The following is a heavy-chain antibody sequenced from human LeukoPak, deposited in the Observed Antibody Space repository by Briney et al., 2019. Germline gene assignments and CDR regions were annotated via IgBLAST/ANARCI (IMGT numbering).Heavy chain of an antibody. J-gene: IGHJ5*02. D-gene: IGHD1-26*01. V-gene: IGHV1-2*02. CDR3: AGGSGSYYEVGLYANWFDP. CDR2: INPNSGGT. CDR1: GYTFTGYY. Sequence: ASVKVSCKASGYTFTGYYMHWVRQAPGQGLEWMGWINPNSGGTNYAQKFQGRVTMTRDTSISTAYMELSRLRSDDTAVYYCAGGSGSYYEVGLYANWFDPWGQGTLVTVSS.